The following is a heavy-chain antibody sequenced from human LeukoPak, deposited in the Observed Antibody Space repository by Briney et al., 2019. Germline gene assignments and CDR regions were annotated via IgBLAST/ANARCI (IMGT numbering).Heavy chain of an antibody. CDR1: GFTFSSYD. CDR2: IGTAGDT. J-gene: IGHJ6*02. V-gene: IGHV3-13*01. CDR3: ARAYGGWSVCMDV. Sequence: GGSLRLSCAASGFTFSSYDMHWVRQATGKGLEWVSAIGTAGDTYYPGSVKGRFTISRENAKNSLYLQMNSLRAGDTVVYYCARAYGGWSVCMDVWGQGTTVTVSS. D-gene: IGHD6-19*01.